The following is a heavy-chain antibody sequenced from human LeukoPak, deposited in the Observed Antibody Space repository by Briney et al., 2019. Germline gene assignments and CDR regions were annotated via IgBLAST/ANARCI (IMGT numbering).Heavy chain of an antibody. V-gene: IGHV3-30*04. CDR3: ARDRLSVLMVYDDRKNWFDP. J-gene: IGHJ5*02. CDR2: ISYDGSNK. D-gene: IGHD2-8*01. CDR1: GFTFSSYA. Sequence: PGGSLRLSCAASGFTFSSYAMHWVRQAPGKGLEWVAVISYDGSNKYYADSVKGRFTISRDNSKNTLYLQMNSLRAEDTAVYYCARDRLSVLMVYDDRKNWFDPWGQGTLVTVSS.